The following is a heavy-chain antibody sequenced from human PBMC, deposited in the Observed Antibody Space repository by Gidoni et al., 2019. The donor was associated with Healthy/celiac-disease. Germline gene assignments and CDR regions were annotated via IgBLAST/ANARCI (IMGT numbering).Heavy chain of an antibody. CDR3: YARRGFYYYYGMDV. CDR1: GGSFSGYY. J-gene: IGHJ6*02. Sequence: QVQLQQWGAGLLKPSETLSLTCAVYGGSFSGYYWSWIRQPPGKGLGWIGEINHSGSTNYNPSLKSRVTISVDTSKNQFSLKLSSVTAADTAVYYCYARRGFYYYYGMDVWGQGTTVTVSS. CDR2: INHSGST. D-gene: IGHD3-10*01. V-gene: IGHV4-34*01.